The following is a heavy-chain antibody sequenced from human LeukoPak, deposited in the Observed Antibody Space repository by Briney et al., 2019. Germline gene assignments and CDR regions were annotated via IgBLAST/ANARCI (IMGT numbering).Heavy chain of an antibody. CDR1: GFTFSSSW. Sequence: GGSLRLSCSGSGFTFSSSWMHWVRQVPGKGLVWVSRLNNDGSTAYADSVKGRFIISRDSAKNTLYLEMSSLRAEDTAVYYCVRSRGYFDSWGQGTLATVSS. CDR2: LNNDGST. CDR3: VRSRGYFDS. V-gene: IGHV3-74*01. J-gene: IGHJ4*02.